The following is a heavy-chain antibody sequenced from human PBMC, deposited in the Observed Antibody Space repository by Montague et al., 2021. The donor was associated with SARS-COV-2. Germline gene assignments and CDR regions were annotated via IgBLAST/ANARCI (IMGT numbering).Heavy chain of an antibody. J-gene: IGHJ6*02. V-gene: IGHV3-21*01. CDR3: ARGYDFWSGGYYYYYGMDV. Sequence: SPRLSCAASGFTFSSYSMNWVRQAPGKGLEWVSSISSSSSYIYYADSVKGRFTISRDNAKNSLYLQMNSLRAEDTAVYYCARGYDFWSGGYYYYYGMDVWGQGTTVTVSS. CDR2: ISSSSSYI. CDR1: GFTFSSYS. D-gene: IGHD3-3*01.